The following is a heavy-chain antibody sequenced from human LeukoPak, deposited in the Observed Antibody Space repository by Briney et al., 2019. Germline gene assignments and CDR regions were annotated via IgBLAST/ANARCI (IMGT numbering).Heavy chain of an antibody. Sequence: GGSLRLSCAVSGFTFSTYWMTWVRQALGKGLEWVATINQDGSEKYYVDSVKGRFTISRDNANNSLHLQMNSLRADVTAVYYCARGGFDYWGQGTLVTVSS. V-gene: IGHV3-7*05. J-gene: IGHJ4*02. CDR2: INQDGSEK. CDR1: GFTFSTYW. CDR3: ARGGFDY.